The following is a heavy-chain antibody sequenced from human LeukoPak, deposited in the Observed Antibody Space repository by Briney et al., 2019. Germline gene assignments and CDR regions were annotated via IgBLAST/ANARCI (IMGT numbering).Heavy chain of an antibody. CDR1: GYTFTGYY. Sequence: ASVKVSCKASGYTFTGYYMHWVRQAPGQGLEWMGIINPSGGSTSYAQKFQGRVTMTRDMSTSTVYMELSSLRSEDTAVYYCARNRAKYYYDSRDAFDIWGQGTMVTVSS. CDR3: ARNRAKYYYDSRDAFDI. D-gene: IGHD3-22*01. V-gene: IGHV1-46*01. J-gene: IGHJ3*02. CDR2: INPSGGST.